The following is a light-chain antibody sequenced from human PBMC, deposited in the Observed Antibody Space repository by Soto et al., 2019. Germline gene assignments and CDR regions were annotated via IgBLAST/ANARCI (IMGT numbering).Light chain of an antibody. CDR1: QSVLYRSDNKNY. V-gene: IGKV4-1*01. J-gene: IGKJ1*01. CDR3: QQYYSTWA. Sequence: DIVMTQSPDSLAVSLGERATINCKSSQSVLYRSDNKNYLAWYQQKPRQPPKLLIYWASTRESGVPDRCSGSGSGTDFTLTISSLQAEDVAIYYCQQYYSTWAFGQGTKVEIK. CDR2: WAS.